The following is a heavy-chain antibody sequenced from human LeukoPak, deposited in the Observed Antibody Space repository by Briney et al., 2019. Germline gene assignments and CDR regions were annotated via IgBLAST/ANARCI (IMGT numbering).Heavy chain of an antibody. CDR1: GGTFSSSA. Sequence: ASVKVSCKASGGTFSSSAISWVRQAPGQGLEWLGGIIPIFGSSNYAQNFQDRVTITADESTSTAYMELRSLRSDDTAVYYCVFSYYGSGTLYYFDYWGQGTLVTVSS. V-gene: IGHV1-69*13. D-gene: IGHD3-10*01. J-gene: IGHJ4*02. CDR3: VFSYYGSGTLYYFDY. CDR2: IIPIFGSS.